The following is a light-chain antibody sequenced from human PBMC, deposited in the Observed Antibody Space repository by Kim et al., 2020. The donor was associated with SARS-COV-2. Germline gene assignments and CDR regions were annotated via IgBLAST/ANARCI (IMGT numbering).Light chain of an antibody. J-gene: IGLJ2*01. CDR3: NSRDSTGNHS. V-gene: IGLV3-19*01. Sequence: SSELTQDPALSVALGQTVRITCQGDSLRIFYASWYQQKPGQAPRLVIYAKTNRPSGIPDRFSGSSSGNTASSTITGAQAEDEADYYCNSRDSTGNHSFGGGTKLTVL. CDR2: AKT. CDR1: SLRIFY.